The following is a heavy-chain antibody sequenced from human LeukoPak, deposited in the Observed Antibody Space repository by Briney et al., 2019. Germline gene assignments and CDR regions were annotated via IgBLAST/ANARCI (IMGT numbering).Heavy chain of an antibody. CDR2: INTDGSST. V-gene: IGHV3-74*01. D-gene: IGHD1-14*01. CDR3: ARESRPPYATGNY. Sequence: GGSLRLSCAASGFTFSNYWMHWVRQAPGKGLVWVSRINTDGSSTNYADSVKGRFTISRDNAKNTVYLQMNSLRAEDTAVYYCARESRPPYATGNYWGQGTLVTVSS. J-gene: IGHJ4*02. CDR1: GFTFSNYW.